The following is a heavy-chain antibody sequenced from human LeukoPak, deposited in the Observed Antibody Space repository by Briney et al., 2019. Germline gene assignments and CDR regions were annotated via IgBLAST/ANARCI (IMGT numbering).Heavy chain of an antibody. CDR1: GGSISSGGYY. Sequence: PSQTLSLTCTVSGGSISSGGYYWSWIRQHPGKGLEWIGYIYYSGGTYYNPSLKSRVTISVDTSKNQSSLKLSSVTAADTAVYYCARDKGDYFDYWGQGTLVTVSS. CDR2: IYYSGGT. D-gene: IGHD3-16*01. J-gene: IGHJ4*02. V-gene: IGHV4-31*03. CDR3: ARDKGDYFDY.